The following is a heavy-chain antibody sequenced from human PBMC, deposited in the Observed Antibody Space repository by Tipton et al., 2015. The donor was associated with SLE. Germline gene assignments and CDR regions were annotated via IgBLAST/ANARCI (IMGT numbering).Heavy chain of an antibody. Sequence: SLRLSCAASGFTFSSYWMHWVRQAPGKGLGWVSRIKSDGSFTSYADSVKGRFTISRDNAKNTLYLQMNSLRAEDTAVYYCAKESVVAGFDPWGQGTLVTVSS. CDR2: IKSDGSFT. V-gene: IGHV3-74*01. CDR3: AKESVVAGFDP. CDR1: GFTFSSYW. D-gene: IGHD2-2*01. J-gene: IGHJ5*02.